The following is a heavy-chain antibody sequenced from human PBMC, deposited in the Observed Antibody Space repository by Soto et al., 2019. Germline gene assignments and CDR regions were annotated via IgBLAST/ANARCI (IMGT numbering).Heavy chain of an antibody. J-gene: IGHJ3*01. CDR1: GYTFTTYG. CDR3: ARERPLEDSPLADAFDV. D-gene: IGHD1-1*01. Sequence: QVHLVQSGAEVKKPGASVKVSCNSSGYTFTTYGVAWVRQVPGQGLEWMGWISGHNGKTFYAKSFQDRVTMTTDTSKSTAYMELRSLRSEDTAVYFCARERPLEDSPLADAFDVWGQGTRVTVSS. V-gene: IGHV1-18*01. CDR2: ISGHNGKT.